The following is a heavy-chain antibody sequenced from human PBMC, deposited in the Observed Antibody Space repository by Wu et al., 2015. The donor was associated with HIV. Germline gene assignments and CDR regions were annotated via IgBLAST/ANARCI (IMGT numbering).Heavy chain of an antibody. Sequence: QVQLVQSGAEVKKPGASVKLSCKASGYTFSSYYMHWVRQAPGQGLEWMGIVNPTGGTTSYAQTFEGRVTMTSDTSTSTVYMELSSLRSEDTAVYYCARLTQYYYYGMDVWGQGTTVTVSS. CDR3: ARLTQYYYYGMDV. CDR1: GYTFSSYY. J-gene: IGHJ6*02. V-gene: IGHV1-46*01. D-gene: IGHD2/OR15-2a*01. CDR2: VNPTGGTT.